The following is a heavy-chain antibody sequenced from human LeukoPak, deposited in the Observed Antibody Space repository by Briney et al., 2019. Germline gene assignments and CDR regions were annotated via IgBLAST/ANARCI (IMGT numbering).Heavy chain of an antibody. D-gene: IGHD6-19*01. V-gene: IGHV1-2*02. Sequence: GASVKVSCKASGYTFTSYYMHWVRQAPGQGLEWMGWINPNSGGTNYAQKFQGRVTMTRDTSISTAYMELSRLRSDDTAVYYCARAREEQWLGNYYYYYMDVWGKGTTVTVSS. J-gene: IGHJ6*03. CDR1: GYTFTSYY. CDR3: ARAREEQWLGNYYYYYMDV. CDR2: INPNSGGT.